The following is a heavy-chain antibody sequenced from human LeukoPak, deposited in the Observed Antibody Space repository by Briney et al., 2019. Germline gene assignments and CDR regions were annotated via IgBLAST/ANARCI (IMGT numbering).Heavy chain of an antibody. J-gene: IGHJ4*02. V-gene: IGHV3-48*01. Sequence: GGSLRLSCAASGFTFSSYSMNWVRQAPGKGLEWVSYISSSSSTIYYADSVKGRFTISRDNAKNSLYLQMNSLRAEDTAVYYCARVGEGTDYDFWSGYYTVSSGFDYWGQGTLVTVSS. CDR1: GFTFSSYS. CDR2: ISSSSSTI. CDR3: ARVGEGTDYDFWSGYYTVSSGFDY. D-gene: IGHD3-3*01.